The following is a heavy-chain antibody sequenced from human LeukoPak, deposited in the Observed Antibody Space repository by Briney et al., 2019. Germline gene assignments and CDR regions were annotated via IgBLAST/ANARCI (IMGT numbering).Heavy chain of an antibody. CDR1: GFAFSNYP. CDR3: ARECDGLEYDY. D-gene: IGHD5-24*01. CDR2: IANDGRDK. J-gene: IGHJ4*02. Sequence: GGSLRLSCAASGFAFSNYPMHWVRQAPGKGLEWVVVIANDGRDKHYGESVKGRFTISRDNSRNTLYLQMNSLRAEDTAVYYCARECDGLEYDYWGQGTLVTVSS. V-gene: IGHV3-30*03.